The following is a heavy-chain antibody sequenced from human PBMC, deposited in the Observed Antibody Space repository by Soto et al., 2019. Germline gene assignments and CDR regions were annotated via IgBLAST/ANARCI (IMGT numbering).Heavy chain of an antibody. CDR2: ISDSGGSK. V-gene: IGHV3-23*01. D-gene: IGHD5-18*01. J-gene: IGHJ4*02. CDR1: GFTFSSYA. CDR3: SELGVLQTAMGPFDY. Sequence: PGGSLRLSCAASGFTFSSYAMSWVRQAPGKGLEWVSDISDSGGSKYYADSVKGRFTIFRDNSKNTLYMQMNSLRAEDAAVYYWSELGVLQTAMGPFDYWGQGTLVPVSS.